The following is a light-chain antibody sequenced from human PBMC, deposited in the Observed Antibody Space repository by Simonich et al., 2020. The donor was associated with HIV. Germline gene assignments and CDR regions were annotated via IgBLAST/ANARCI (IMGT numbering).Light chain of an antibody. CDR1: GSDVGGYNY. V-gene: IGLV2-8*01. CDR2: EVS. Sequence: SALTQPPSASGSPGQSVTISCTGTGSDVGGYNYVSWYQQHPGKAPKLMIYEVSKRPSGVPYRFSGSKAGNRASLAVSGLQAEDEADYYCSSYAGSNNLVFGGGTKLTVL. J-gene: IGLJ3*02. CDR3: SSYAGSNNLV.